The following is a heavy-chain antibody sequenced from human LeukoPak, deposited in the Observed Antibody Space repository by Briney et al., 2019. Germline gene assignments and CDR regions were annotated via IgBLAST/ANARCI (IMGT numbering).Heavy chain of an antibody. CDR3: ARAGFSGSKRGEYFQH. Sequence: GGSLRLSCAASGFTFSSYGMHWVRQAPGKGLEWVAFIRYDGSNKYYADSVKGRFTISRDNSKNTLYLQMNSLRAEDTAVYYCARAGFSGSKRGEYFQHWGQGTLVTVSS. V-gene: IGHV3-30*02. CDR1: GFTFSSYG. D-gene: IGHD1-26*01. CDR2: IRYDGSNK. J-gene: IGHJ1*01.